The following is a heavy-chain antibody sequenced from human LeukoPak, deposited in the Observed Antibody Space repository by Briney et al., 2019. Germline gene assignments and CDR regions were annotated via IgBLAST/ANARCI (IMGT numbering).Heavy chain of an antibody. Sequence: SVKVSCKGSGGTFSSYAISWVRQAPGQGLEWMGGIIPIFGTANYAQKFQGRVTITTDESTSTAYMELSSLRSEDTAVYYCARLGPYCGGDCYSSAGYRGQGTLVTVYS. CDR3: ARLGPYCGGDCYSSAGY. CDR1: GGTFSSYA. V-gene: IGHV1-69*05. J-gene: IGHJ4*02. CDR2: IIPIFGTA. D-gene: IGHD2-21*02.